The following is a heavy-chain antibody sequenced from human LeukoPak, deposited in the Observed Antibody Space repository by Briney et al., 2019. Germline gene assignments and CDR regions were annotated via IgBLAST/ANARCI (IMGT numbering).Heavy chain of an antibody. CDR3: AKDLSSGWYIFDY. J-gene: IGHJ4*02. D-gene: IGHD6-19*01. CDR1: GFTFSSYA. V-gene: IGHV3-23*01. CDR2: ISDSGGST. Sequence: PGGSLRLSCAASGFTFSSYAMSWVRQAPGKGLEWVSGISDSGGSTYYADSVKGRFAISRDNSKNTLYLQMNSLRAEDTAVYYCAKDLSSGWYIFDYWGQGTLVTVSS.